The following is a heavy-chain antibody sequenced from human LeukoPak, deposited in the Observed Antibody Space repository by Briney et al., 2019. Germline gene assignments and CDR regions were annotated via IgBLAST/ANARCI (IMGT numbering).Heavy chain of an antibody. CDR2: IYYSGST. J-gene: IGHJ4*02. V-gene: IGHV4-31*03. Sequence: SETLSLTCTVSGGSISSGGYYWSWIRQHTGKGLEWIGFIYYSGSTYYNPSLKSRVTISVDTSKNQFSLKLSSVTAADTAVYYCARERRSDVYIDYWGQGTLVTVSS. CDR3: ARERRSDVYIDY. CDR1: GGSISSGGYY.